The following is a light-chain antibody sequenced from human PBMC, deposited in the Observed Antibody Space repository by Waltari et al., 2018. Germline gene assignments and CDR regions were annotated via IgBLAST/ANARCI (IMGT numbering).Light chain of an antibody. CDR2: GVT. CDR1: NSDVGTYNY. J-gene: IGLJ2*01. V-gene: IGLV2-8*01. Sequence: QSALTQPPSASGSPGQSVTIPCAGTNSDVGTYNYVSWSQHHPGKAPKLSIYGVTERLPGVPDRFSGSKSGTTASLTVSGLQADDEADYYCTSYGGVNVLGVLFGGGTKLTVL. CDR3: TSYGGVNVLGVL.